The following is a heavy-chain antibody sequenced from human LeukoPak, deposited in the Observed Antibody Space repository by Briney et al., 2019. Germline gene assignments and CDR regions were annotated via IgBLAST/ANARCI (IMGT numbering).Heavy chain of an antibody. Sequence: GGSLRLSCAASGFTFSSYEMNWVRQAPGKGLEWVSYISSSGSTIYYADSVKGRFTISRDNAKNSLYLQMNSLRAEDTAVYYCARRGFATAMNSLDYWGQGTLVTVSS. D-gene: IGHD2-21*02. V-gene: IGHV3-48*03. CDR1: GFTFSSYE. J-gene: IGHJ4*02. CDR3: ARRGFATAMNSLDY. CDR2: ISSSGSTI.